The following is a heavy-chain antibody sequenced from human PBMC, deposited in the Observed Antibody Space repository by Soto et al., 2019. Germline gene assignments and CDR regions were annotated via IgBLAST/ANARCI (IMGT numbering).Heavy chain of an antibody. J-gene: IGHJ6*02. D-gene: IGHD3-9*01. CDR3: VRARSGGDILTGYRYYYYGMDV. V-gene: IGHV4-34*01. CDR1: GGSFSGYY. CDR2: INHSGST. Sequence: PSETLSLTCAVYGGSFSGYYWSWIRQPPGKGQEWIGEINHSGSTNYNPSLKSRVTISVDTSKNQFSLKLSSVNAADTAVYYCVRARSGGDILTGYRYYYYGMDVWGQGTTVTVSS.